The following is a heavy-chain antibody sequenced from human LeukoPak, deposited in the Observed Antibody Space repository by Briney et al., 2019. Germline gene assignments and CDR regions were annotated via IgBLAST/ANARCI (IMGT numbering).Heavy chain of an antibody. CDR2: INPSGVTT. CDR1: GYTFTSYD. CDR3: ARVNRENVFGVSMDV. D-gene: IGHD3-10*01. J-gene: IGHJ6*02. V-gene: IGHV1-46*01. Sequence: VASVKVSCKASGYTFTSYDMHWVRQAPGQGLEWMGIINPSGVTTTYAQKFQGRVTMTRDTSTSTVYVELSSLRSEDTTVYYCARVNRENVFGVSMDVWGQGTTVTVSS.